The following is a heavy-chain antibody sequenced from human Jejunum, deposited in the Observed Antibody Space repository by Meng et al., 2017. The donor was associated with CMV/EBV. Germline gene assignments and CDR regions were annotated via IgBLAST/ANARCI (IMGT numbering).Heavy chain of an antibody. V-gene: IGHV3-23*01. CDR2: LSGSGGAT. J-gene: IGHJ4*02. CDR1: FDFPIHA. CDR3: AKDRMGPRVTTLLDD. D-gene: IGHD4-11*01. Sequence: FDFPIHALRWVRQAPGKGLEWVSGLSGSGGATMYADSVKGRFPISRDNSKNIVYLQMSGLRAEDTAVYYCAKDRMGPRVTTLLDDWGQGTQVTVSS.